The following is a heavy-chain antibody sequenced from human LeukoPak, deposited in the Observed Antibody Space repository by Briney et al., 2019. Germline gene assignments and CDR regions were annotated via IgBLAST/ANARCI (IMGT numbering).Heavy chain of an antibody. CDR1: GGTFSSYA. J-gene: IGHJ6*03. CDR2: IIPIFGTA. CDR3: ASRASPNKSEQLWFALSYMDV. D-gene: IGHD5-18*01. Sequence: VASVKVSCKASGGTFSSYAISWVRQAPGQGLEWMGGIIPIFGTANYAQKFQGRVTITADESTSTAYMELSSLRSEDTAVYYCASRASPNKSEQLWFALSYMDVWGKGTTVTVSS. V-gene: IGHV1-69*13.